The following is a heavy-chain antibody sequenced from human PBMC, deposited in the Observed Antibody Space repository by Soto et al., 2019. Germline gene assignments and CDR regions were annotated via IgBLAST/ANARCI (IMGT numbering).Heavy chain of an antibody. CDR1: GYTFTGYY. V-gene: IGHV1-2*04. Sequence: ASVRFSCKAAGYTFTGYYMHWVQQAPGQGLEWMGWINPNSGGTNYAQKFQGWVTMTRDTSISTAYMELSRLRSDDTAVYYCARARYSNYAKRTYYYMDVWGKGTTVTVSS. D-gene: IGHD4-4*01. CDR3: ARARYSNYAKRTYYYMDV. J-gene: IGHJ6*03. CDR2: INPNSGGT.